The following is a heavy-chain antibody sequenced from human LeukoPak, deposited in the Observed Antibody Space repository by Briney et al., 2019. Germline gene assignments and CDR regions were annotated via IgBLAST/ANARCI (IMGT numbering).Heavy chain of an antibody. V-gene: IGHV4-34*01. CDR3: ARGVTYYDFWSGYPTFDY. CDR1: GGSLSDYS. CDR2: ITQSVNT. J-gene: IGHJ4*02. Sequence: SETLSLTCGVYGGSLSDYSWSWIRQPPGKGLEFIGEITQSVNTNYNPSLKSRVTISVDMSKNQVSLRLSSVTAADTAVYYCARGVTYYDFWSGYPTFDYWGQGTLVTVSS. D-gene: IGHD3-3*01.